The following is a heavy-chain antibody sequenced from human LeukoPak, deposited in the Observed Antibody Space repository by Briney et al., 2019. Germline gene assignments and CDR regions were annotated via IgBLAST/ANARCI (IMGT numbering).Heavy chain of an antibody. CDR2: IYSGGST. Sequence: GGSLRLSCAASGFTVSSNYMSWVRQAPGKGLEWVSVIYSGGSTYYADSVKGRFTISRHNSKNTLYLQMNSLRAEDTAVYYWARRRVIVMRNAFDIWGQGTMVTVSS. CDR3: ARRRVIVMRNAFDI. V-gene: IGHV3-53*04. CDR1: GFTVSSNY. J-gene: IGHJ3*02. D-gene: IGHD3-16*02.